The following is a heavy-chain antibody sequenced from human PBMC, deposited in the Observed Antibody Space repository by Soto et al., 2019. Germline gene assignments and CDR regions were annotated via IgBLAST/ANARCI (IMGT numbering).Heavy chain of an antibody. CDR2: ISGSGGST. J-gene: IGHJ4*02. D-gene: IGHD3-9*01. Sequence: PGGSLRLSCAASGFTFSCYAMSWVRQAPGKGLEWVSAISGSGGSTYYADSVKGRFTISRDNSKNTLYLQMNSLRAEDTAVYYCAKVDDILTGYYNNYFDYWGQGTLVTVSS. CDR1: GFTFSCYA. CDR3: AKVDDILTGYYNNYFDY. V-gene: IGHV3-23*01.